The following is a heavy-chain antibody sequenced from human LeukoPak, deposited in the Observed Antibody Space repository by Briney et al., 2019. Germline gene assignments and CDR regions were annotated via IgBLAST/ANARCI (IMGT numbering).Heavy chain of an antibody. V-gene: IGHV3-33*06. CDR2: IWYDGNNK. CDR3: AKDWGYTTMVSYYFDY. J-gene: IGHJ4*02. D-gene: IGHD5-18*01. CDR1: GFTFSGYG. Sequence: GGSQRLSCAASGFTFSGYGMHWVRQAPDKGLEWVAVIWYDGNNKYYADSVKGRFTISRDNSKNTLYLQMNSLRAEDTAVYYCAKDWGYTTMVSYYFDYWGQGALVTVSS.